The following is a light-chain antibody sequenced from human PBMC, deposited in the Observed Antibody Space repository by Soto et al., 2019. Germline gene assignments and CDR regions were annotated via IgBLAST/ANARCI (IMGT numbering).Light chain of an antibody. CDR2: DAS. J-gene: IGKJ1*01. Sequence: EIQMTQSPSTLSASVGDRVTITCRASQSISTWLAWYQQKPGKAPKLLIYDASSLESGVPSRFGGGGSGTEFTLTISSLQPDDFATYYCQHYNSYSDAFGQGTKVDI. V-gene: IGKV1-5*01. CDR3: QHYNSYSDA. CDR1: QSISTW.